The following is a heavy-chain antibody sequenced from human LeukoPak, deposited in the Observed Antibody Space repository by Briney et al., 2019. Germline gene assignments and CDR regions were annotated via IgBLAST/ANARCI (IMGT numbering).Heavy chain of an antibody. CDR3: ARDLSSGCFDY. V-gene: IGHV4-34*01. CDR1: GGSFSGYY. D-gene: IGHD6-19*01. CDR2: INHSGST. J-gene: IGHJ4*02. Sequence: SETLSLTCAVYGGSFSGYYWSWIRQPPGKGLEWIGEINHSGSTNYNPSLKSRVTISVDTSKNQFSLKLSSVTAADTAVYYCARDLSSGCFDYWGQGTLVTVSS.